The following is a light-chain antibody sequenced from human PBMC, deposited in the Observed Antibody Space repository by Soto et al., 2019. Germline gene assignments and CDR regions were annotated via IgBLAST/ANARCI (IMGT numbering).Light chain of an antibody. CDR3: CSYAGSYTYV. J-gene: IGLJ1*01. CDR1: SSDVGGHNY. CDR2: DVT. Sequence: QSVLTQPRSVSGSPGQSVTISCTGTSSDVGGHNYVSWYQQHPGKAPQLMIYDVTKRPSGVPDRFSGSKSGSTASLTISGLQAEDEADYYCCSYAGSYTYVFGTGTKVTV. V-gene: IGLV2-11*01.